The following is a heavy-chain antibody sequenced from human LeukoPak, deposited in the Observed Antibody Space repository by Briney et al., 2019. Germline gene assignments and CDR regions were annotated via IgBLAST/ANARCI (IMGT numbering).Heavy chain of an antibody. CDR1: GGTFSSYA. CDR2: IIPIFGTA. D-gene: IGHD5-24*01. V-gene: IGHV1-69*05. J-gene: IGHJ4*02. Sequence: SVKVSCKASGGTFSSYAISWLRQAPGHGLEWKGGIIPIFGTANYAQKSQGRVTITTDESTSTAYMELSSLIAEDTAVYYCAAPKVEGTFDYWGQGTQVTFSS. CDR3: AAPKVEGTFDY.